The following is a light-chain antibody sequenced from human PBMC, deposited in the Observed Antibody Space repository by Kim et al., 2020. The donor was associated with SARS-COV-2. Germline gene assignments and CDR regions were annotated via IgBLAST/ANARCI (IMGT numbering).Light chain of an antibody. J-gene: IGKJ2*01. Sequence: VSPGDSATLSCRASQSVSSNLAWYQQKPGQPPRLLIYGASTRATGIPARFSGSGSGTEFTLTISSLQSEDFAVYYCQQYNKWPPYTFGQGTKLEI. CDR3: QQYNKWPPYT. V-gene: IGKV3-15*01. CDR2: GAS. CDR1: QSVSSN.